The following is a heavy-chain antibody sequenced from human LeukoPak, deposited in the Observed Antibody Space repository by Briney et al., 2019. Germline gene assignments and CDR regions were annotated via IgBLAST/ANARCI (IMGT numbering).Heavy chain of an antibody. V-gene: IGHV1-2*02. J-gene: IGHJ6*04. D-gene: IGHD3-3*01. CDR1: GYTLTELS. CDR3: ARQIFADV. CDR2: INPNSGGT. Sequence: ASVKVSCKVSGYTLTELSMHWVRQAPGQGLEWMGWINPNSGGTNYAQKFQGRVTMTRDTSISTAYMELSRLRSDDTAVYYCARQIFADVWGKGTTVTVSS.